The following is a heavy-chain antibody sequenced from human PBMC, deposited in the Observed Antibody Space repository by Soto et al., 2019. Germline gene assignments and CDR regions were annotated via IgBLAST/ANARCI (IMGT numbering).Heavy chain of an antibody. D-gene: IGHD5-12*01. J-gene: IGHJ3*02. CDR1: RVSISVSSYY. Sequence: SDRLSLAYTVDRVSISVSSYYCRWICQPSGKGLEWIGSIYYSGSTYYNPSLKSRVTISVDTSKNQFSLKLSSVTAADTAVYYCARANVEMATIDAFDIWGQGTMVT. CDR3: ARANVEMATIDAFDI. V-gene: IGHV4-39*01. CDR2: IYYSGST.